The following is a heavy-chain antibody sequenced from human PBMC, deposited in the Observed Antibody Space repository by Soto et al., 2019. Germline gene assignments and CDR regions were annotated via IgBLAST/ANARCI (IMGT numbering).Heavy chain of an antibody. J-gene: IGHJ6*02. CDR1: GFTFSNYA. D-gene: IGHD1-26*01. V-gene: IGHV3-23*01. CDR2: IRGSGGST. Sequence: VSLRLSCAASGFTFSNYAISWVRQAPGKGLEWVSSIRGSGGSTYYADSVKGRFTISRDNSKNTLYLQMNSLRAEDTAVYYCATYSGNYERYGVYYGMDVWGQGTTVTVSS. CDR3: ATYSGNYERYGVYYGMDV.